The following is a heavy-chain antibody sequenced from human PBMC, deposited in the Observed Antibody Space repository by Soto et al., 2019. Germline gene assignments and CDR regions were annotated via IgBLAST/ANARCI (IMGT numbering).Heavy chain of an antibody. CDR3: ARYTYYHDGSGDYVFEY. CDR1: GFTFSSYG. V-gene: IGHV3-30*03. CDR2: ISYDGSNK. J-gene: IGHJ4*02. Sequence: QVQLVESGGGVVQPGRSLRLSCAASGFTFSSYGMHWVRQAPGKGLEWVAVISYDGSNKYYADSVKGRFTISRDNSMNTVYLQMNSLVAEDTAVYYCARYTYYHDGSGDYVFEYWGPGTLVTV. D-gene: IGHD3-22*01.